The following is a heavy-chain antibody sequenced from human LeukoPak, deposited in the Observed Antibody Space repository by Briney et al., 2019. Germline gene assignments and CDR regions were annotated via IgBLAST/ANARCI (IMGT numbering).Heavy chain of an antibody. CDR2: INSNSGGT. CDR3: ARETTNYYFDY. D-gene: IGHD1-7*01. J-gene: IGHJ4*02. Sequence: ASVKVSCKASGYTFTGYYMHWVRQAPGQGLEWTGWINSNSGGTNYAQKFQGRVTMTRDTSISTAYMELSRLRSDDTAVYYCARETTNYYFDYWGRGTLVTVSS. V-gene: IGHV1-2*02. CDR1: GYTFTGYY.